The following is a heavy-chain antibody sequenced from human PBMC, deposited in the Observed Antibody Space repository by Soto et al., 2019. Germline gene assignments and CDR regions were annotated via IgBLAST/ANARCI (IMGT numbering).Heavy chain of an antibody. CDR3: ARGDATKIVVTTYYGLDV. V-gene: IGHV1-69*13. D-gene: IGHD3-22*01. CDR1: GGSFSNYG. CDR2: IIPIFGTP. Sequence: SVKVSCKGSGGSFSNYGFSWVRQAPGQGLEWMGGIIPIFGTPHYAQKFRDRVTITADESTSTVYMEVSSLTSEDTAVYYCARGDATKIVVTTYYGLDVWGQGTTVTVSS. J-gene: IGHJ6*02.